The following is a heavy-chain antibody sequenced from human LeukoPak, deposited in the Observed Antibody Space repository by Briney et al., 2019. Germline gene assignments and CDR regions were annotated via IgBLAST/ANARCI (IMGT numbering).Heavy chain of an antibody. CDR3: AKMKGDSYGYYYYGMDV. J-gene: IGHJ6*02. D-gene: IGHD5-18*01. Sequence: GGSLRLSCAASGFTFSSYAMSWVRQAPGKGLEWVSAISGSGGSTYYADSVKGRFTISRDNSKNTLYLQMNSLRAEDTAVYYCAKMKGDSYGYYYYGMDVWGQGTTVTVSS. CDR1: GFTFSSYA. CDR2: ISGSGGST. V-gene: IGHV3-23*01.